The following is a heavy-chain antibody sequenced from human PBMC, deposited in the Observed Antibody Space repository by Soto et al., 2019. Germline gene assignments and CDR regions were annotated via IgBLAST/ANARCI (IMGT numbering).Heavy chain of an antibody. D-gene: IGHD6-13*01. CDR2: IKSKTDGGTT. V-gene: IGHV3-15*07. CDR1: GFTFSNAW. CDR3: TTDPLSSSSDY. Sequence: PGGSLRLSCAASGFTFSNAWMNGVRQAPGKGLEWVGRIKSKTDGGTTDYAAPVKGRFTISRDDSKNTLYLQMSSLKTEDTAVYYCTTDPLSSSSDYWGQGTLVTVSS. J-gene: IGHJ4*02.